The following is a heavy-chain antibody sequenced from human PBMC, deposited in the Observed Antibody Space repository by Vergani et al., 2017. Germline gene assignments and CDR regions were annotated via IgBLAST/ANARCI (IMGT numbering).Heavy chain of an antibody. D-gene: IGHD2/OR15-2a*01. CDR1: GGSISSSSYY. CDR2: IYYSGCT. V-gene: IGHV4-39*07. J-gene: IGHJ1*01. Sequence: QLQLQESGPGLVKPSETLSLTCTVSGGSISSSSYYWGWIRQPPGKGLEWIGSIYYSGCTYYNPSLKSRVTISVDTSKNQFSLKLSSVTAADTAVYYCARALTTGSLYFQHWGQGTLVTVSS. CDR3: ARALTTGSLYFQH.